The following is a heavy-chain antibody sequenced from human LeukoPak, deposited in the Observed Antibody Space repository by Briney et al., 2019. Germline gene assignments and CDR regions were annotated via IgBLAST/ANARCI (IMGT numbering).Heavy chain of an antibody. CDR2: IIPIFGIA. J-gene: IGHJ6*02. CDR3: ARDQAVVVAAEDYYGMDV. V-gene: IGHV1-69*17. CDR1: GGTFNSYA. D-gene: IGHD2-15*01. Sequence: SVKVSCKASGGTFNSYAISWVRQAPGQGLEWMGRIIPIFGIANYAQKFQGRVTITADKSTSTAYIELSSLRSEDTAVYYCARDQAVVVAAEDYYGMDVWGQGTTVTVSS.